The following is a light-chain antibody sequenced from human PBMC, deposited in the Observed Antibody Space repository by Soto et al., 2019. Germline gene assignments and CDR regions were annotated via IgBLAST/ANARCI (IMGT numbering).Light chain of an antibody. CDR1: QSVSGN. CDR2: GAV. CDR3: QQYNGWLWT. V-gene: IGKV3D-15*01. Sequence: EIVMTQSPATLSASPGPRVTLSCRVSQSVSGNLAWYQQKPGQAPRLLIYGAVTRATGIPARFSGRGSGTEFTLTITSLQSEDFAVYFCQQYNGWLWTFGQGTKVDIK. J-gene: IGKJ1*01.